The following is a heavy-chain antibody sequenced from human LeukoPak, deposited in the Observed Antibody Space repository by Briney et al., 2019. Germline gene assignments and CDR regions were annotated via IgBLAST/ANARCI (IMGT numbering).Heavy chain of an antibody. J-gene: IGHJ4*02. D-gene: IGHD5-18*01. V-gene: IGHV3-7*01. CDR3: ARIRYNNGYGYFDY. CDR1: GFTFSSYW. Sequence: GGPLRLSCAASGFTFSSYWMSWVRQAPGKGLEWVANIKQDGSEKYYVDSVKGRFTISRDNAKNSLYLQMNSLRAEDTAVYYCARIRYNNGYGYFDYWGQGTPVTVSS. CDR2: IKQDGSEK.